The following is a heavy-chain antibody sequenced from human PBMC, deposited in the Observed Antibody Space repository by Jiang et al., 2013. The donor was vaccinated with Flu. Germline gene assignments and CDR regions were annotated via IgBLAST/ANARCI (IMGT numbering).Heavy chain of an antibody. J-gene: IGHJ4*02. D-gene: IGHD4-17*01. CDR3: ARYHYGAAGY. V-gene: IGHV4-34*01. CDR1: GGSFSGYY. Sequence: LLKPSETLSLTCAVYGGSFSGYYWSWIRQPPGKGLEWIGEINHSGSTNYNPSLKSRVTISVDTSKNQFSLKLSSVTAADTAVYYCARYHYGAAGYWGQGTLVTVSS. CDR2: INHSGST.